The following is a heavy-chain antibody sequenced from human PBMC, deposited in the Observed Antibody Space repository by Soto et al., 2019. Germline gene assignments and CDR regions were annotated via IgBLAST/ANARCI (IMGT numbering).Heavy chain of an antibody. CDR1: GFTFSSYG. V-gene: IGHV3-33*01. CDR3: ARGGYSYGSILYYYGMDV. Sequence: GGSLRLSCAASGFTFSSYGMHWVRQAPGKGLEWVAVIWYDGSNKYYADSVKGRFTISRDNSKNTLYLQMNSLRAEDTAVYYCARGGYSYGSILYYYGMDVWGQGTTVTVSS. D-gene: IGHD5-18*01. CDR2: IWYDGSNK. J-gene: IGHJ6*02.